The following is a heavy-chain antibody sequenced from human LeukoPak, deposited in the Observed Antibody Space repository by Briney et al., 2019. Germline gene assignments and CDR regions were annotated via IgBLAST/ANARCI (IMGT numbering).Heavy chain of an antibody. CDR1: GFTLSSYG. J-gene: IGHJ4*02. CDR3: ARGGGRHVEY. D-gene: IGHD2/OR15-2a*01. Sequence: GGSLRLSCAASGFTLSSYGMSWVRQAPGRGREWVANIKEDGREKNYVDSVKGRFTISRDNAKNSLYLQMNSLRAEDTAVYYCARGGGRHVEYWGQGNLVTVSS. CDR2: IKEDGREK. V-gene: IGHV3-7*05.